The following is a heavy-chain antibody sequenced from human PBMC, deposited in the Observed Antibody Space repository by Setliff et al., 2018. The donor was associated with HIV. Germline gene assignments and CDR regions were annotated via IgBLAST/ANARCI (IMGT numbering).Heavy chain of an antibody. CDR1: GGSISTYY. CDR3: ARSYSSWWYYMDV. Sequence: ASETLSLTCTVSGGSISTYYWSWIRQPPGKGLEWIGYIYTSGSTNYNPSLKSRVTISVDTSKNQFSLKLSSVTAADTAVYYCARSYSSWWYYMDVWGKGTTVTVSS. CDR2: IYTSGST. J-gene: IGHJ6*03. D-gene: IGHD6-13*01. V-gene: IGHV4-4*08.